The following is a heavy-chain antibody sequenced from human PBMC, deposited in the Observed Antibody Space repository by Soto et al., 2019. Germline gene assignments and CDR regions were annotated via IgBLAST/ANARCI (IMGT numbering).Heavy chain of an antibody. CDR3: ARAGPQWLLFDY. CDR2: IYYSGST. D-gene: IGHD6-19*01. J-gene: IGHJ4*02. CDR1: GVSISSYY. Sequence: LSLTCTFSGVSISSYYWSWIRRPPGKGLEWIGYIYYSGSTYYNPSLKSRVTISVDTSKNQFSLKLSSVTAADTAVYYCARAGPQWLLFDYWGQGTLVTVSS. V-gene: IGHV4-30-4*01.